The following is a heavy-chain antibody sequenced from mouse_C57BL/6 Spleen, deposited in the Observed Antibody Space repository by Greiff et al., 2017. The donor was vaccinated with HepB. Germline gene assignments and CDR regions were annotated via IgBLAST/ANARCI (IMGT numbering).Heavy chain of an antibody. CDR3: ARGGSSYRDYAMDY. Sequence: EVKLMESGPGLVKPSQSLSLTCSVTGYSITSGYYWNWIRQFPGNKLEWMGYISYDGSNNYNPSLKNRISITRDTSKNQFFLKLNSVTTGDTATYYCARGGSSYRDYAMDYWGQGTSVTVSS. V-gene: IGHV3-6*01. CDR1: GYSITSGYY. J-gene: IGHJ4*01. CDR2: ISYDGSN. D-gene: IGHD1-1*01.